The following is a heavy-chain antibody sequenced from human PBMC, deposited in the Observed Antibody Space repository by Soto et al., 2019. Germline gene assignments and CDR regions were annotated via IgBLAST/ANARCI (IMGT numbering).Heavy chain of an antibody. CDR2: ISYDGSNQ. CDR1: GFTFSSYA. V-gene: IGHV3-30*18. CDR3: AKDQASGQGSFDS. J-gene: IGHJ4*02. Sequence: PGGSLRLSCAASGFTFSSYAMHWVRQAPGKGLEWVALISYDGSNQYYADSVKGRFTISRDNSKNTLFLQMNSLRADDTAVYYCAKDQASGQGSFDSWGQGTLVTVSS.